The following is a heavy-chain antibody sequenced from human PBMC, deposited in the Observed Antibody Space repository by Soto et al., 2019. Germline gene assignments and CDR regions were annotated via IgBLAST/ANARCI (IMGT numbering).Heavy chain of an antibody. CDR2: ISYDGSNK. J-gene: IGHJ6*02. CDR3: ARDPSRASYGMDV. D-gene: IGHD6-13*01. Sequence: QVQLVESGGGVVQPGRSLRLSCAASGFTFSSYAMHWVRQAPGKGLEWVAVISYDGSNKYYADSVKGRFTIPRDNSKNTLYLQMNSLRAEDTAVYYCARDPSRASYGMDVWGQGTTVTVSS. V-gene: IGHV3-30-3*01. CDR1: GFTFSSYA.